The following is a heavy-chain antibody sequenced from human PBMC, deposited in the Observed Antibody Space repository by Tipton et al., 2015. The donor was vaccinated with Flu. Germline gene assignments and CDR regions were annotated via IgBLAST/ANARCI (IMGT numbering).Heavy chain of an antibody. V-gene: IGHV4-4*07. CDR3: SRSTYYYGSGSSDY. CDR1: GGSFSSYY. Sequence: LRLSCTVSGGSFSSYYWSWIRQSAGKGLEWIGRIYTSGTTNYNPSLKSRVTMSIDKSKNQFSLRLVSMTATDTAVYYCSRSTYYYGSGSSDYWGQGTLVTVSS. CDR2: IYTSGTT. J-gene: IGHJ4*02. D-gene: IGHD3-10*01.